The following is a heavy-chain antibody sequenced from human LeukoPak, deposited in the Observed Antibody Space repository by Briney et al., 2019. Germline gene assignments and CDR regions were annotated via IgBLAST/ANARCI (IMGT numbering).Heavy chain of an antibody. D-gene: IGHD3-22*01. CDR3: AKDQLWGDYYDTSGYPTFDY. J-gene: IGHJ4*02. CDR2: IKQDGSEK. CDR1: GFTFSNYW. V-gene: IGHV3-7*01. Sequence: PGGSLRLSCAASGFTFSNYWMTWVRQAPGKGLEWVANIKQDGSEKYYVDSVKGRFTISRDNSKNTLYLQMSSLRAEDTAVYYCAKDQLWGDYYDTSGYPTFDYWGQGTLVTVSS.